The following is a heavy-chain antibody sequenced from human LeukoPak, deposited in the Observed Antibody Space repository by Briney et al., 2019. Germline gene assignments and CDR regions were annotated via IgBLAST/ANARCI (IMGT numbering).Heavy chain of an antibody. Sequence: SETLSLTCAVYGGSFSGYYWSWIRQPPGKGLEWIGEINHSGSTSYNPSLKSRVTISVDTSKNQFSLKLSSVTAADTAVYYCARTTTLPYYYYYYMDVWGKGTMVTVSS. J-gene: IGHJ6*03. V-gene: IGHV4-34*01. CDR2: INHSGST. D-gene: IGHD1-1*01. CDR1: GGSFSGYY. CDR3: ARTTTLPYYYYYYMDV.